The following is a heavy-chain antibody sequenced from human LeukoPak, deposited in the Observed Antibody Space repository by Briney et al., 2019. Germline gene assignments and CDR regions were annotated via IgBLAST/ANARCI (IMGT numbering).Heavy chain of an antibody. CDR2: IYNSGST. Sequence: SETLSLTCTVSGDSISSYYWSWVRQPPGKGLEWIGYIYNSGSTNYNPSLKSRVTISVDTCKNQFSLKLSAVTAAATAVYYCASAGGWGWGGLATGAFDIWGQGTMVTVSS. CDR1: GDSISSYY. V-gene: IGHV4-59*01. CDR3: ASAGGWGWGGLATGAFDI. D-gene: IGHD3-16*01. J-gene: IGHJ3*02.